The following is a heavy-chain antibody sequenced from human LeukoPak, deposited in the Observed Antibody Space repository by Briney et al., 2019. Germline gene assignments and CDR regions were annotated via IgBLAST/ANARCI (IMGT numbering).Heavy chain of an antibody. CDR1: GFSFSNYA. Sequence: PGGSLRLSCAASGFSFSNYAMNWVRQAPGKGLEWVSSIDGSSSHIYYADSVKGRFTISRDNTKSSLSLQMNSLRAEDTAVYYCVRGCGRSSCPYYLDSWGQGALVTVSS. J-gene: IGHJ4*02. D-gene: IGHD2-21*01. CDR2: IDGSSSHI. CDR3: VRGCGRSSCPYYLDS. V-gene: IGHV3-21*01.